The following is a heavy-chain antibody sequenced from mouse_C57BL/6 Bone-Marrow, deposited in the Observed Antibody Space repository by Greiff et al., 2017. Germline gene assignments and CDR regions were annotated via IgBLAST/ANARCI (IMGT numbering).Heavy chain of an antibody. CDR2: IDPSDSYT. V-gene: IGHV1-50*01. CDR1: GYTFTSHW. Sequence: VQLQQPGAELVKPGASVKLSCKVSGYTFTSHWMQWVKQRPGQGLEWIGEIDPSDSYTNYNQKFKGKATLTVDTSSSTAYMQLSSLTSEDSAVYYCAIEGYPFYYWGQGTTLTVSS. J-gene: IGHJ2*01. CDR3: AIEGYPFYY.